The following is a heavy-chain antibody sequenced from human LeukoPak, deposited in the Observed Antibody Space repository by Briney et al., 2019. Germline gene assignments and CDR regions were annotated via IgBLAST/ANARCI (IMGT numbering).Heavy chain of an antibody. V-gene: IGHV1-18*01. CDR1: GYTFSDYA. CDR2: IRGHNGKT. J-gene: IGHJ4*02. CDR3: ARYFNNYDSSGDYYVTNYYFDY. D-gene: IGHD3-22*01. Sequence: ASVKVSCRASGYTFSDYAISWVRQAPGRGLEWMGWIRGHNGKTKYLEKFQGRVTMTIDKSTSNAYMELRSLRSDDTAVYYCARYFNNYDSSGDYYVTNYYFDYWGQGTLVTVSS.